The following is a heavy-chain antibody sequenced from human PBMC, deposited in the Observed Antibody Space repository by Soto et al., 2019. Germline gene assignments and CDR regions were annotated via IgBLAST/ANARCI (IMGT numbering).Heavy chain of an antibody. D-gene: IGHD4-4*01. CDR2: IIPIFGTA. J-gene: IGHJ4*02. CDR3: ARTSTVTTQPTDY. V-gene: IGHV1-69*06. CDR1: GGTFSSYA. Sequence: GASVKVSCKASGGTFSSYAISWVRQAPGQGLEWMGGIIPIFGTANYAQKFQGRVTITADKSTSTAYMELSSLRSEDTAVYYCARTSTVTTQPTDYWGQGTLVTVSS.